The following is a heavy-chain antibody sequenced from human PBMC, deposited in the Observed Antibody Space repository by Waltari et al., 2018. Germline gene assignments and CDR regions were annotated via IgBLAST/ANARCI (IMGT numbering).Heavy chain of an antibody. J-gene: IGHJ4*02. D-gene: IGHD6-6*01. V-gene: IGHV1-2*02. CDR1: GYTFTGYY. Sequence: QVQLVQSGAEVKKPGASVKVSCKASGYTFTGYYMHWVRQAPGQGLEWMGWINPNSGGTNYAQKFQGRVTMTRDTSISTAYMELSRLRSDDTAVYYCARRSGSIAARLYFDYWGQGTLVTVSS. CDR3: ARRSGSIAARLYFDY. CDR2: INPNSGGT.